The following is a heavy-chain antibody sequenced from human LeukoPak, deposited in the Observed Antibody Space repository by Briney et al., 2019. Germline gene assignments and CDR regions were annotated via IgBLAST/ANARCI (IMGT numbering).Heavy chain of an antibody. CDR3: ANSIPGGYCSGGSCQYYYYGMDV. D-gene: IGHD2-15*01. J-gene: IGHJ6*02. V-gene: IGHV3-30-3*01. Sequence: PGGSLRLSCAASGFTFSTYTMHWVRQAPGKGLEWVAVISYDGSNKFYADSVKGRFTISRDNSKNTLYLQMNSLRAEDTAMYYCANSIPGGYCSGGSCQYYYYGMDVWGQGTTVTVSS. CDR2: ISYDGSNK. CDR1: GFTFSTYT.